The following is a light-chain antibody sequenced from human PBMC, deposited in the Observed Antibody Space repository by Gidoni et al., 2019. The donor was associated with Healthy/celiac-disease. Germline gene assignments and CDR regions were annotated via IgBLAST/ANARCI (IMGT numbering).Light chain of an antibody. Sequence: SQSISSYLNWYQQKPGKAPQLLIYAASSLQSGVPSRFSGSGSGTDFTLTISSLQPEDFATYYCQQSYSTPPDMYTFGQGTKLEIK. J-gene: IGKJ2*01. CDR3: QQSYSTPPDMYT. V-gene: IGKV1-39*01. CDR2: AAS. CDR1: QSISSY.